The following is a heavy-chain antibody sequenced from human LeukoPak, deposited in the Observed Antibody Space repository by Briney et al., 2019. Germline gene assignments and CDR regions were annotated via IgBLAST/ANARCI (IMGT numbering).Heavy chain of an antibody. V-gene: IGHV3-23*01. CDR3: PKVRGVGTHIWLLPWDL. D-gene: IGHD3-10*01. CDR2: ISGGGGGT. J-gene: IGHJ1*01. Sequence: PGGSLRLSCAASGFTFHTYAMAWVRQTPGKGLEWVSSISGGGGGTYYAHSVKGRFTISRDNGNNTLYLRMNGLTAADTAFYYCPKVRGVGTHIWLLPWDLWGPGTLVTVSS. CDR1: GFTFHTYA.